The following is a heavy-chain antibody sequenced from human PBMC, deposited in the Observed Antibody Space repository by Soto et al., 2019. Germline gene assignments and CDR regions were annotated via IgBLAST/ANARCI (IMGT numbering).Heavy chain of an antibody. D-gene: IGHD3-9*01. CDR3: AKDAVLYYDILTGYPTGH. CDR1: GFTFSSYG. CDR2: ISYDGSNK. V-gene: IGHV3-30*18. J-gene: IGHJ3*01. Sequence: GGSLRLSCAASGFTFSSYGMHWVRQAPGKGLEWVAVISYDGSNKYYADSVKGRFTISRDNSKNTLYLQMNSLRAEDTAVYYCAKDAVLYYDILTGYPTGHWGQGTMVTVSS.